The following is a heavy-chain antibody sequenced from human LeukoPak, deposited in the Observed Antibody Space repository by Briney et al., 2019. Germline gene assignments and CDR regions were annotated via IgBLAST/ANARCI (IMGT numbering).Heavy chain of an antibody. Sequence: SSETLSLTCTVSGGSISSYYWNWIRQPPGKGLEWIGYIYYSGSTNYNPSLKGRVTISVDTSKNQFSLNLSSVTAADTAVYYCARGASSHPYCSSTSCYIDYWGQGTLVTVSS. CDR1: GGSISSYY. CDR3: ARGASSHPYCSSTSCYIDY. V-gene: IGHV4-59*01. D-gene: IGHD2-2*02. J-gene: IGHJ4*02. CDR2: IYYSGST.